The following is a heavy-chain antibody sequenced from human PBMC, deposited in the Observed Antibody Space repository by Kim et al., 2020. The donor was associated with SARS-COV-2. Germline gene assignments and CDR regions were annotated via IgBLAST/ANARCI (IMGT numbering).Heavy chain of an antibody. D-gene: IGHD3-10*01. CDR2: ISDIGTT. Sequence: SETLSLTCTVSGASISTYYWNWIRQPPGKGLEWIGYISDIGTTKYNPSLKSRVTISIDTSKNQFSLKLTSVTAADTALYYCAKEGKGGDAFDIWGLGTMVTVSS. V-gene: IGHV4-59*01. CDR3: AKEGKGGDAFDI. CDR1: GASISTYY. J-gene: IGHJ3*02.